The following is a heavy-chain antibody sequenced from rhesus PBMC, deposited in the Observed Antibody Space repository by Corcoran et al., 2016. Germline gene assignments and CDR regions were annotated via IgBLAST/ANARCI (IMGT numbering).Heavy chain of an antibody. CDR3: TSGADGSWDAFDF. CDR2: ISRASSYI. CDR1: GFTFRDYY. J-gene: IGHJ3*01. V-gene: IGHV3S16*01. Sequence: EVQLVESGGGLVQPGGSLRLSCAASGFTFRDYYMSWVRQAPGTGLEWVSSISRASSYIYYADSVKGRFTISRDNAKNSLSLQMNSLKTEDTAVYYCTSGADGSWDAFDFWGQGLRVTVSS. D-gene: IGHD6-25*01.